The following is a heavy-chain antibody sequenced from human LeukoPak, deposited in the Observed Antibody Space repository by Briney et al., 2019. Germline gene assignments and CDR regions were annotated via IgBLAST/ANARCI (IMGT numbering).Heavy chain of an antibody. CDR3: ARDSSMLRGPLVIYYFDF. CDR1: GFTFSSYA. D-gene: IGHD3-10*01. CDR2: ITGRGDAT. Sequence: GGSLRLSCAASGFTFSSYAMSWVRQAPGKGLEWVSTITGRGDATYYADSVKGRFTISRDNSKNTLYLQMNSLRADDTAVYYCARDSSMLRGPLVIYYFDFWGQGTLVTVSS. J-gene: IGHJ4*02. V-gene: IGHV3-23*01.